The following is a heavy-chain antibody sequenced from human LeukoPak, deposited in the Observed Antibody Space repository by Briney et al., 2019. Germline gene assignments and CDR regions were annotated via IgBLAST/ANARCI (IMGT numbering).Heavy chain of an antibody. CDR3: AKARSYCSGGSCYSYYYYGMDV. V-gene: IGHV3-23*01. CDR2: ISDSGGRT. J-gene: IGHJ6*02. CDR1: GFTFSNYA. Sequence: GGSLRLSCAASGFTFSNYAMNWVRQAPGKGLEWVSGISDSGGRTYYAESVKGRFTISRDNSKKTLYLQMTSLRAEDTAVYYCAKARSYCSGGSCYSYYYYGMDVWGQGTTVTVSS. D-gene: IGHD2-15*01.